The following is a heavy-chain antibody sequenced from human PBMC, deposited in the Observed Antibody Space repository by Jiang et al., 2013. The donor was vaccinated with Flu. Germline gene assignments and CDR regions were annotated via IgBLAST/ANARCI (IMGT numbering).Heavy chain of an antibody. D-gene: IGHD4-17*01. CDR1: GFTFSSYS. J-gene: IGHJ3*02. CDR3: ARQAVTDWAFDI. Sequence: VQLVESGGGLVKPGGSLRLSCAASGFTFSSYSMNWVRQAPGKGLEWVSSISSSSSYIYYADSVRGRFTISRDNAKNSLYLQMNSLRAEDTAVYYCARQAVTDWAFDIWGQGTMVTVSS. V-gene: IGHV3-21*01. CDR2: ISSSSSYI.